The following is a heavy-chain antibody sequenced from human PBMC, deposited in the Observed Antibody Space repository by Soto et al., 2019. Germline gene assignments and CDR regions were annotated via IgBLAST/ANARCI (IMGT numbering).Heavy chain of an antibody. V-gene: IGHV4-30-4*01. CDR2: IYYSGST. CDR3: ARVRYGGNSAWFDP. D-gene: IGHD4-17*01. Sequence: SETLSLTCTVSGGSISSGDYYWSWIRQPPGKGLEWIGYIYYSGSTYYNPSLKSRVTISVDTSKNQFSLKLSSVTAADTAVYYCARVRYGGNSAWFDPWGQGTLVTVSS. J-gene: IGHJ5*02. CDR1: GGSISSGDYY.